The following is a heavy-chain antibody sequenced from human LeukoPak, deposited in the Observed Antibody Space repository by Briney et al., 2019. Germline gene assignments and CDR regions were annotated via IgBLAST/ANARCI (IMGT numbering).Heavy chain of an antibody. V-gene: IGHV4-38-2*02. CDR2: IYHSGST. CDR1: GYSISSGYY. CDR3: ARDRYYDFWSGYYTAWFDP. Sequence: SETLSLTCTVSGYSISSGYYWGWIRQPPGKGLEWIGSIYHSGSTYYNPSPKSRVTISVDTSKNQFSLKLSSVTAADTAVYYCARDRYYDFWSGYYTAWFDPWGQGTLVTVSS. J-gene: IGHJ5*02. D-gene: IGHD3-3*01.